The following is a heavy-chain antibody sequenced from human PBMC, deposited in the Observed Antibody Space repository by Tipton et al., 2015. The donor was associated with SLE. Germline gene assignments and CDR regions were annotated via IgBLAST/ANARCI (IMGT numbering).Heavy chain of an antibody. CDR1: GGSISSNNW. CDR2: IYHSGST. D-gene: IGHD5-18*01. Sequence: GLVKPSGTLSLTCAVPGGSISSNNWWSWVRQPPGKGLEWIGEIYHSGSTNYNPYLKSRVTISIDKSKNQYSLKLSSVTAADTAVYYCARGSGYGYGDDAFDIWSQGTMVTVSS. V-gene: IGHV4-4*02. J-gene: IGHJ3*02. CDR3: ARGSGYGYGDDAFDI.